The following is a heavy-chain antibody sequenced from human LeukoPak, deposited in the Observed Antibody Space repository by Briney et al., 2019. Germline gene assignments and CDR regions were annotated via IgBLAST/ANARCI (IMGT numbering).Heavy chain of an antibody. V-gene: IGHV3-23*01. CDR3: AKEEVPNDY. CDR1: GFSLSINS. J-gene: IGHJ4*02. D-gene: IGHD2-2*01. CDR2: ISRDGDKT. Sequence: PGGSLRLSCAVSGFSLSINSMCWVRQAPGKGLEWVSGISRDGDKTYYVDSVEGRLTISRDTSKNTLYLQMDTLRVEDTATYYCAKEEVPNDYWGQGTLVTVSS.